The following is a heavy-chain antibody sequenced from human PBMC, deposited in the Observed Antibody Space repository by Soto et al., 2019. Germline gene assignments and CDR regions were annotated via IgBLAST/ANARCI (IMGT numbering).Heavy chain of an antibody. Sequence: EVQVVESGGGLVQPGRSLRLSCAASGFTFDEYVMHWVRQAPGLGLEWVSGISWNSGTIGYADSVKGRFTISRDNAKNSLYLQMNSLRVEDTALYYCAKVRCTGGSCYSDFYYMDVWGKGTPVTVSS. CDR3: AKVRCTGGSCYSDFYYMDV. CDR2: ISWNSGTI. J-gene: IGHJ6*03. V-gene: IGHV3-9*01. CDR1: GFTFDEYV. D-gene: IGHD2-15*01.